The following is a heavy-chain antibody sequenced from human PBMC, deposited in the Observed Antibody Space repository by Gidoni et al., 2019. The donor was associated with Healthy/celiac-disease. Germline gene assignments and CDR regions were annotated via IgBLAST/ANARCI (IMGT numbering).Heavy chain of an antibody. V-gene: IGHV4-59*08. D-gene: IGHD2-8*02. CDR1: GGSISSYY. J-gene: IGHJ4*02. CDR3: ARHTVLGFDY. Sequence: QVQLQESGPGLVKPSETLSLTCTVSGGSISSYYWSWNRQPPGKGLEWIGYIYYSGSTNYNPSLKSRVTISVDTSKNQFSRKLSSVTAADTAVYYCARHTVLGFDYWGQGTLVTVSS. CDR2: IYYSGST.